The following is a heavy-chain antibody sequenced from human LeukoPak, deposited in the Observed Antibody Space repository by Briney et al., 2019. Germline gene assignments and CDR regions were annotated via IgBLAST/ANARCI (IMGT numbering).Heavy chain of an antibody. CDR1: GGSISSGSYY. CDR2: IYTSGST. D-gene: IGHD6-13*01. Sequence: PSETLSLTCTVSGGSISSGSYYWSWIRQPAGKGLEWIGRIYTSGSTNYNPSLKSRVTISVDTSKNQFSLKLSSVTAADTAVYYCARGYSSSWDVWGKGTTVTVSS. J-gene: IGHJ6*04. V-gene: IGHV4-61*02. CDR3: ARGYSSSWDV.